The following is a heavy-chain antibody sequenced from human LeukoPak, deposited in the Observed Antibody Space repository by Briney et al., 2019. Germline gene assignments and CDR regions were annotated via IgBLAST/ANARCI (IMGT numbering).Heavy chain of an antibody. J-gene: IGHJ4*02. CDR1: VFTFSDYW. D-gene: IGHD3-10*01. Sequence: PGGSLRLSCAASVFTFSDYWMNWVRQAPGKGLEWVANMKEDGSEKYCVDCVKGRFTISRDNAKNSLYLQMNSLRVEDTAVYYCARGPNYGSRSDYFDYWGQGTLVTVSS. CDR2: MKEDGSEK. CDR3: ARGPNYGSRSDYFDY. V-gene: IGHV3-7*03.